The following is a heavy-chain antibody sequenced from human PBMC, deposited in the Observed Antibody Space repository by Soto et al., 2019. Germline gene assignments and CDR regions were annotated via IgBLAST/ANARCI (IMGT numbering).Heavy chain of an antibody. CDR3: AKHTGRTMVRVVFYFDY. J-gene: IGHJ4*02. Sequence: GGSLRLSCAASVFTFSSYAMSWVRQAPGKGLEWVSAMSGSGGSTYYADSVKGRFTISRDNSKNTLYLQMNSLRAEDTAVYYCAKHTGRTMVRVVFYFDYWGQGTLVTVSS. V-gene: IGHV3-23*01. D-gene: IGHD3-10*01. CDR2: MSGSGGST. CDR1: VFTFSSYA.